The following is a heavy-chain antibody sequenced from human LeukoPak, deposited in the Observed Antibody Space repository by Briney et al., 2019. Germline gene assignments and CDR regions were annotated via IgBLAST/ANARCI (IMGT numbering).Heavy chain of an antibody. J-gene: IGHJ4*02. CDR2: IYDSGST. D-gene: IGHD6-19*01. CDR1: GGSVGGYY. CDR3: ARRNPNSGWYRDDY. V-gene: IGHV4-59*08. Sequence: SETLSLTCTVSGGSVGGYYWSWIRQPPGKELEWIGYIYDSGSTKYNPSLTSRVTISVDTSKNQFSLQLTSVTAADTVMYYCARRNPNSGWYRDDYWGQGTLVTVSS.